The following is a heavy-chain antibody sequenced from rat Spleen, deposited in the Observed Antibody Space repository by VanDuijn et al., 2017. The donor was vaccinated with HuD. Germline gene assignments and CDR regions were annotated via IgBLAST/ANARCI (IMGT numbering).Heavy chain of an antibody. J-gene: IGHJ4*01. CDR3: ARPNNYVYVMDA. D-gene: IGHD1-10*01. Sequence: EVQLVESDGGLVQPGRSLKLSCAASGFTFSDYYMAWVRQAPTKGLEWVATISPGGVNTYYRDSVKGRFHISRDNAKSKLYLQMNSLRSEDTATYYCARPNNYVYVMDAWGQGASVTVS. CDR2: ISPGGVNT. V-gene: IGHV5-25*01. CDR1: GFTFSDYY.